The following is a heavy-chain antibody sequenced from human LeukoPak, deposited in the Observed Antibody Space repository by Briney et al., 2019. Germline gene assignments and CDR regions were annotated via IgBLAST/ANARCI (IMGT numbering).Heavy chain of an antibody. D-gene: IGHD4/OR15-4a*01. CDR3: AIDEPNYAPSDFDY. J-gene: IGHJ4*02. Sequence: PGGSLRLSCAASRFTFSNAWMNWVRQAPGKGLEWVGRIKSKADGETTDYAVPVKGRFTISRDDSNNMVYLQMNSMKIEDTAVYYCAIDEPNYAPSDFDYWGQGTLVTVSS. CDR1: RFTFSNAW. V-gene: IGHV3-15*01. CDR2: IKSKADGETT.